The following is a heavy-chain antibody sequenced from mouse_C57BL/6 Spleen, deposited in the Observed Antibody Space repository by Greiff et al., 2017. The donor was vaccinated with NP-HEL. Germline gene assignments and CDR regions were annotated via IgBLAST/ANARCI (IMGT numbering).Heavy chain of an antibody. V-gene: IGHV1-81*01. CDR3: ARRLDSSGYVYAMDY. D-gene: IGHD3-2*02. CDR1: GYTFTSYG. CDR2: IYPRSGNT. J-gene: IGHJ4*01. Sequence: VQLQQSGAELARPGASVKLSCKASGYTFTSYGISWVKQRTGQGLEWIGEIYPRSGNTYYNEKFKGKATLTADKSSSTAYMELRSLTSEDSAVYFCARRLDSSGYVYAMDYWGQGTSVTVSS.